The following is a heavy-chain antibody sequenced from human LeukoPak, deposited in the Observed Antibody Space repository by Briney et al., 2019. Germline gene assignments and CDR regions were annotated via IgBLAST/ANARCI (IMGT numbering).Heavy chain of an antibody. CDR2: INPSGGST. Sequence: ASVKVSCKASGYTFTSYYMHWVRQAPGQGLEWMGIINPSGGSTSYAQKFQGRVTMTRDMSTSTVYMELSSLRSEDTAVYYCARGRKTYGDLDYFDYWGQGTLVTVSS. V-gene: IGHV1-46*01. CDR1: GYTFTSYY. J-gene: IGHJ4*02. CDR3: ARGRKTYGDLDYFDY. D-gene: IGHD4-17*01.